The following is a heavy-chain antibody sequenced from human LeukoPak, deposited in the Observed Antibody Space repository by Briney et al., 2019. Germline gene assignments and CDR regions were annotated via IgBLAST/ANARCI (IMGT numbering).Heavy chain of an antibody. CDR2: ISSSSSTV. CDR3: AKDAMYYDFWSGYYSDYYYGMDV. Sequence: GGSLRLSCAASGFTFSSYSMNWVRQAPGKGLEWVSYISSSSSTVYYADSVKGRFTISRDNAKNTLYLQMNSLRAEDTAVYYCAKDAMYYDFWSGYYSDYYYGMDVWGQGTTVTVSS. V-gene: IGHV3-48*01. D-gene: IGHD3-3*01. CDR1: GFTFSSYS. J-gene: IGHJ6*02.